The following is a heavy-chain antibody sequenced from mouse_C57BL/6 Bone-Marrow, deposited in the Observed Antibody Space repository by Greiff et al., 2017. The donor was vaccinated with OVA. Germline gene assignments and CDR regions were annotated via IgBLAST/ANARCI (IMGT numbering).Heavy chain of an antibody. CDR3: ARDDYYWYFDV. J-gene: IGHJ1*03. CDR1: GFTFSDFY. V-gene: IGHV7-1*01. CDR2: SRNKANDNTT. Sequence: EVKLVESGGGLVQSGRSLRLSCATSGFTFSDFYMEWVRQAPGKGLEWIAASRNKANDNTTEYSASVKGRFIVARDTAQSILYLQMNALRAEDTAIYYCARDDYYWYFDVWGTGTTVTVSS.